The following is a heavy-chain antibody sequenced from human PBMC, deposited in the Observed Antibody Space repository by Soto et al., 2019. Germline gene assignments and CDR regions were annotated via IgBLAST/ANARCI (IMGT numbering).Heavy chain of an antibody. J-gene: IGHJ3*02. Sequence: SETLSLTCTVSGSSISTSSYYWGWLRQPPGKGLEWIGSIYYSGSTYYNPSLKSRVTISVDTSKNQFSLKLSSVTAADTAVYYCARPGGDSIIDAFDSWGQGTMVT. D-gene: IGHD3-22*01. CDR3: ARPGGDSIIDAFDS. V-gene: IGHV4-39*01. CDR1: GSSISTSSYY. CDR2: IYYSGST.